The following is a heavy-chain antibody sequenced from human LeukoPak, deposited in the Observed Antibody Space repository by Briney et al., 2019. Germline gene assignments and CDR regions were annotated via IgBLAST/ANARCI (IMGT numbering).Heavy chain of an antibody. J-gene: IGHJ4*02. CDR2: ISSDGGNK. D-gene: IGHD6-13*01. CDR1: GFTFRSYA. CDR3: ARVLGQPPPH. Sequence: GGSLRLSCAASGFTFRSYAMHWVRQAPGKGLEWMAVISSDGGNKYYADSVQGRFTISRDNSKNTLYLRMNSLRVEDTAMYYCARVLGQPPPHWGQGTLVTVSS. V-gene: IGHV3-30*04.